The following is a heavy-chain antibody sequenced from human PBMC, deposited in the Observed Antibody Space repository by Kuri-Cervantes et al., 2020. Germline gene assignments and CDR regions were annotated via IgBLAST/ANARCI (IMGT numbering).Heavy chain of an antibody. Sequence: GESLKISCAASGFTFSSYAMHWVRQAPGKGLEWVAVISYDGSNKYYADSVKGRFTISRDNSKNTLYLQMNSLRAEDTAVYYCVRVSTYPPDYYYYGMDVWGQGTTVTVSS. CDR3: VRVSTYPPDYYYYGMDV. D-gene: IGHD5/OR15-5a*01. CDR2: ISYDGSNK. J-gene: IGHJ6*02. CDR1: GFTFSSYA. V-gene: IGHV3-30*04.